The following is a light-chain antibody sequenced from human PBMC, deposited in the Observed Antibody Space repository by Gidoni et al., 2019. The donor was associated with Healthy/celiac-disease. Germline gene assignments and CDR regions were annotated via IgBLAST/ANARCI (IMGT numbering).Light chain of an antibody. Sequence: DIVLPQSTDFQSVTPKDKLTITCRASQSIGSSLHWYQQKPDQSPKLLIKYASQSFSGVPSRFSGSGPGTDFTLTINSLEAEDAATYYCHQSSSFPWTFGQGTKVEIK. CDR1: QSIGSS. J-gene: IGKJ1*01. V-gene: IGKV6-21*01. CDR3: HQSSSFPWT. CDR2: YAS.